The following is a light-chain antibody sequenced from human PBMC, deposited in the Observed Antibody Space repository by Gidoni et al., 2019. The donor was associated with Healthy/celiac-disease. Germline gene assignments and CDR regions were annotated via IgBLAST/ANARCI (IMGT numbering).Light chain of an antibody. J-gene: IGKJ1*01. CDR3: QQSYSTPQT. Sequence: TQSPSSLSASVGDRVTITCRASQSISSYLNWYQQKPGKAPKLLIYAASSLQSGVPSRFSGSGSATDFTLTISSLQPEDFATYYCQQSYSTPQTFGQGTKVEIK. CDR2: AAS. V-gene: IGKV1-39*01. CDR1: QSISSY.